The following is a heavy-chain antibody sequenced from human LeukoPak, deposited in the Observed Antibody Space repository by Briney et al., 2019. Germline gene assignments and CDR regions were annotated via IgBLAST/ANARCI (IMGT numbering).Heavy chain of an antibody. V-gene: IGHV3-33*06. D-gene: IGHD6-13*01. CDR2: IWYDGSKE. Sequence: PGRSLRLSCAASGFTLSSHGMHWVRQAPGRGLEWVAIIWYDGSKEYYAESVKGRFTISRDISKNTLYLQMNSLRAEDTAVYYCAKKGQQLVVLWYFDLWGRGTLVTVSS. CDR1: GFTLSSHG. J-gene: IGHJ2*01. CDR3: AKKGQQLVVLWYFDL.